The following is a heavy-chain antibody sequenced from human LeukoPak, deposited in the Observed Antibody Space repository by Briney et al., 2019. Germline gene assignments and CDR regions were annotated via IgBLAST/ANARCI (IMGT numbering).Heavy chain of an antibody. CDR3: ARDSEAATTYYYYYYMDV. Sequence: PGGSLRLSCAASGFTFSSYSMNWVRQAPGKGLEWVSSISSGSSYIYYADSVKGRFTISRDNAKNSLYLQMNSLRAEDTAVYYCARDSEAATTYYYYYYMDVWGKGTTVTISS. CDR2: ISSGSSYI. J-gene: IGHJ6*03. CDR1: GFTFSSYS. D-gene: IGHD2-15*01. V-gene: IGHV3-21*01.